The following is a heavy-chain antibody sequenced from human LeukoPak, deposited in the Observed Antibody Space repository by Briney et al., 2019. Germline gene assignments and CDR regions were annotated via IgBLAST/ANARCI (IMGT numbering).Heavy chain of an antibody. Sequence: GASVTVSCKASGYTFTGYYMHWVRQAPGQGLEWMGWINPNSGGTNYAQKFQGRVTMTRDTSISTAYMELSRLRSDDTAVYYCAYDSSGYDYYFDYWGQGTLVTVSS. J-gene: IGHJ4*02. D-gene: IGHD3-22*01. CDR1: GYTFTGYY. V-gene: IGHV1-2*02. CDR2: INPNSGGT. CDR3: AYDSSGYDYYFDY.